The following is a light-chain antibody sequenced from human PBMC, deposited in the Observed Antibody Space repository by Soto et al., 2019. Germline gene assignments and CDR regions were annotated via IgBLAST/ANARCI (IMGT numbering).Light chain of an antibody. CDR3: LLSYSGAYV. CDR2: DTS. CDR1: TGAVTSGHY. V-gene: IGLV7-46*01. Sequence: QAVVTREPSLTVSPGGTVTLTCGSSTGAVTSGHYPYWFQQKPGQAPRTLIYDTSNKHSWTPARFPGSLLRGKGALTLSRAHPQAEPQYSFLLSYSGAYVFGPGTKLTVL. J-gene: IGLJ1*01.